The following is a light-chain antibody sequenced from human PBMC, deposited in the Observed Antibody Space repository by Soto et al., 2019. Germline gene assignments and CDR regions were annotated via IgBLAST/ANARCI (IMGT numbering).Light chain of an antibody. CDR3: QQYNSHRT. CDR1: QSINSW. V-gene: IGKV1-5*03. CDR2: KAS. J-gene: IGKJ1*01. Sequence: DIQMTQSPSTLSASVGDRVTITCRASQSINSWLAWYQQKPGKAPKLLIYKASSLESGVPSRFTGSGSGTEFTLTISSLQPDDFATYYCQQYNSHRTFGQGTKVEIK.